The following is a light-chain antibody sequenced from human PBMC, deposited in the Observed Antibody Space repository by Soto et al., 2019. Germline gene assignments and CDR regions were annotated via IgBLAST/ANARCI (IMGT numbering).Light chain of an antibody. Sequence: EIVMTQSPATLSVSPGERATLSCRASQSISSELAWYQQRPGQPPRILIYGASTRATGVPDRFTGSGSGSDFTLTISGLQSEDFAVYYCQQGHNWPLTFGQGTRLEI. CDR2: GAS. CDR3: QQGHNWPLT. J-gene: IGKJ2*01. CDR1: QSISSE. V-gene: IGKV3-15*01.